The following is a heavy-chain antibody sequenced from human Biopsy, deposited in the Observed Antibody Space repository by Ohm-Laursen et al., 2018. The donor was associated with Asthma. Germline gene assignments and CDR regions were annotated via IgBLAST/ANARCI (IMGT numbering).Heavy chain of an antibody. Sequence: SLRLSCTATGFTFDDFAMHWVRQAPGKGLEWVASVSWNSRDIAYADTVRGRFTISRDNSKNTLYLQMNSLRAEDTAVYYCAKERYYDFWSGYPIWGQGTTVAVSS. CDR1: GFTFDDFA. CDR2: VSWNSRDI. J-gene: IGHJ6*02. CDR3: AKERYYDFWSGYPI. V-gene: IGHV3-9*01. D-gene: IGHD3-3*01.